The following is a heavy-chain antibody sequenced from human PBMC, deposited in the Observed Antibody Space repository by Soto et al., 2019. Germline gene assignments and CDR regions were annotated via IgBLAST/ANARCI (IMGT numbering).Heavy chain of an antibody. D-gene: IGHD1-20*01. CDR3: AAYNTSRQAAFVN. CDR1: GFKFSTYW. V-gene: IGHV3-7*01. CDR2: IKQDANEM. Sequence: PGGSLRLSCAASGFKFSTYWMSWVRQAPGKGLEWLANIKQDANEMYYVDSVKGRFTISGDSAKNSLFLLMDSLRVEDTAVYYCAAYNTSRQAAFVNWGQGTTVTVSS. J-gene: IGHJ3*02.